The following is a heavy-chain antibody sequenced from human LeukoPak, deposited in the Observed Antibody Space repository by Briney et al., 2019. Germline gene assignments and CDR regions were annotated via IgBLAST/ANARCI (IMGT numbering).Heavy chain of an antibody. CDR2: IYYSGST. CDR3: ASKAVAGTFSRFDP. J-gene: IGHJ5*02. V-gene: IGHV4-39*01. D-gene: IGHD6-19*01. CDR1: GGSISSSSYY. Sequence: SETLSLTCTVSGGSISSSSYYWGWIRQPPGKGLEWIGSIYYSGSTYYNPSLKSRVTISVDTSKNQFSLKLSSVTAADTAVYYCASKAVAGTFSRFDPWGQGTLVTASS.